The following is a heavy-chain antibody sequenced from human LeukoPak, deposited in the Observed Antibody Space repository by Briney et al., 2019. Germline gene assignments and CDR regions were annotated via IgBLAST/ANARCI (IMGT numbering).Heavy chain of an antibody. CDR3: QSRFLEWLLDY. Sequence: SETLSLTCTVSGVSISSNNYYWGWIRQPPGKGLEWIGSIYYGGYTYYNPSLKSRVTISVDTSKNQFSLKLSSVTAADTAIYYCQSRFLEWLLDYWGQGTLVTVSS. CDR2: IYYGGYT. V-gene: IGHV4-39*01. D-gene: IGHD3-3*01. CDR1: GVSISSNNYY. J-gene: IGHJ4*02.